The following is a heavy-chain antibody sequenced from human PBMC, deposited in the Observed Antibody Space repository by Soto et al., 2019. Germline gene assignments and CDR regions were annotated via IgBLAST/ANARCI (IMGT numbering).Heavy chain of an antibody. D-gene: IGHD2-2*02. CDR3: ARVRHCSSTSCYSYYFDY. CDR2: IYYSGST. Sequence: QVQLQESGPGLVKPSETLSLTCTVSGGSISSYYWSWIRQPPGKGLEWIGYIYYSGSTNYNPSLKSRVTISVYTSKNQFSLKLSSVTAADTAVYYCARVRHCSSTSCYSYYFDYWGQGTLVTVSS. V-gene: IGHV4-59*01. CDR1: GGSISSYY. J-gene: IGHJ4*02.